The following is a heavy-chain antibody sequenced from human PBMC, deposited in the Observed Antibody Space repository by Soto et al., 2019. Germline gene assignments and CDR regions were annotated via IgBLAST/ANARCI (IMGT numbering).Heavy chain of an antibody. CDR1: GYTFSNYG. CDR3: ARGGYYDSSGSRNYHYYGMDV. CDR2: ISPYNDDA. J-gene: IGHJ6*02. V-gene: IGHV1-18*01. D-gene: IGHD3-22*01. Sequence: ASVKVSCKTSGYTFSNYGINWVRLAPGQGLEWLGWISPYNDDAKYAQKLQGRVTMTTDTSTRTAYMDLRSLRSDDTAVYFCARGGYYDSSGSRNYHYYGMDVWGQGTTVTVSS.